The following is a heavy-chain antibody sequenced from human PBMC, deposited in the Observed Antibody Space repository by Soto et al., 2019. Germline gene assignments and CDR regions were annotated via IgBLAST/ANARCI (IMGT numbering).Heavy chain of an antibody. CDR3: ARDLRIVVVPAAPRGYYYYYGMDV. CDR2: IIPIFGTA. Sequence: GASVKVSCKASGGTFSSYAISWVRQAPGQGLEWMGGIIPIFGTANYAQKFQGRVTITADESTSTAYMELSSLRSEDTAVYYCARDLRIVVVPAAPRGYYYYYGMDVWGQGTTVTVSS. V-gene: IGHV1-69*13. CDR1: GGTFSSYA. D-gene: IGHD2-2*01. J-gene: IGHJ6*02.